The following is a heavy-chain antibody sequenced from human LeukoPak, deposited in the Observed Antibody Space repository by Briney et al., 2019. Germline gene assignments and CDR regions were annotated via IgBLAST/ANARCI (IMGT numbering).Heavy chain of an antibody. CDR1: GFTFSTYT. Sequence: GGSLRLSCAASGFTFSTYTMNWVRQAPGKGLEWVSSISSSSTYIYYADSVKGRFTISRDNAKNSLYLQMNSLRAEDTAVYYCARETVTGDFDYWGQGTLVTVSS. J-gene: IGHJ4*02. CDR3: ARETVTGDFDY. CDR2: ISSSSTYI. D-gene: IGHD5-18*01. V-gene: IGHV3-21*01.